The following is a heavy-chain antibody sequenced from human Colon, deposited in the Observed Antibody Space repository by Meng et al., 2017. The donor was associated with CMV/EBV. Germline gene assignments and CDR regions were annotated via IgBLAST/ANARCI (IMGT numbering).Heavy chain of an antibody. CDR2: LSGDGGGS. Sequence: CIASGFTFSSYAISWVRQAPGKGLEWVSTLSGDGGGSYYTDSVKGRFTISRDNSKNTLYLQMNSLRVEDTAVYYCAKVQAVGGTQTFDYWGQGTLVTVSS. V-gene: IGHV3-23*01. CDR3: AKVQAVGGTQTFDY. J-gene: IGHJ4*02. CDR1: GFTFSSYA. D-gene: IGHD6-19*01.